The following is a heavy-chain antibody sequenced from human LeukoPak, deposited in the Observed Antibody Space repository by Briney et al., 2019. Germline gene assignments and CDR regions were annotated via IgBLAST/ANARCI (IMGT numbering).Heavy chain of an antibody. V-gene: IGHV1-8*01. D-gene: IGHD6-25*01. CDR2: MNPNSGNT. CDR3: ARGRLPHNWFDP. Sequence: ASVKVSCKASGYTFTSYDINWVRQATGQGLEWMGWMNPNSGNTGYAQKFQGRVTMTRNISISTAYMELSSLRSEDTAVYYCARGRLPHNWFDPWGQETLVTVSS. J-gene: IGHJ5*02. CDR1: GYTFTSYD.